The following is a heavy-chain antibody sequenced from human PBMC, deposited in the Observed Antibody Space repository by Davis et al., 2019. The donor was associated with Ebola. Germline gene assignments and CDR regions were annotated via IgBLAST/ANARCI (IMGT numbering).Heavy chain of an antibody. CDR1: GFTLSNYA. CDR2: ISYDGSNE. CDR3: ARTYYYDDSGYRNAFDI. D-gene: IGHD3-22*01. Sequence: LKISCAASGFTLSNYAMHWVRQAPGKGLEWVAVISYDGSNEYYADSVKGRFIISRDNSKNTLYLQMNSLRAEDTAVYYCARTYYYDDSGYRNAFDIWGQGTMVTISS. J-gene: IGHJ3*02. V-gene: IGHV3-30-3*01.